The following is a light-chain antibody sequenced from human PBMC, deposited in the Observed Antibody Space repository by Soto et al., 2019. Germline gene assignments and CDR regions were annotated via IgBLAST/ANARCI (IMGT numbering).Light chain of an antibody. CDR2: GAS. CDR1: QSVGSS. CDR3: QQYGSSPPMYT. Sequence: EIVLTQSPATLSLSPGKRATLSCRASQSVGSSLAWYQQKPGQAPRLLIYGASSRATGIPDRFSGSGSGTDFTLTISRLEPEDFAVYYCQQYGSSPPMYTFGQGTKLEIK. V-gene: IGKV3-20*01. J-gene: IGKJ2*01.